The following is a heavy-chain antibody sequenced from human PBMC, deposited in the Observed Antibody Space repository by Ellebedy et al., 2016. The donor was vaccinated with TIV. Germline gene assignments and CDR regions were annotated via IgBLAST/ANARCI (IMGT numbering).Heavy chain of an antibody. CDR3: ARESYYDSSGYFDY. J-gene: IGHJ4*02. CDR2: IYYSGST. V-gene: IGHV4-59*01. CDR1: GGSISSYY. Sequence: SETLSLXXTVSGGSISSYYWSWIRQPPGKGLEWIGYIYYSGSTNYNPSLKSRVTISVDTSKNQFSLKLSSVTAADTAVYYCARESYYDSSGYFDYWGQGTLVTVSS. D-gene: IGHD3-22*01.